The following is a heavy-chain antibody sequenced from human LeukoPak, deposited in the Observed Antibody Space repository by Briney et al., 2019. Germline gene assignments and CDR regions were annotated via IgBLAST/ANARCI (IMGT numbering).Heavy chain of an antibody. Sequence: PGGSLRLSCAAPGFTLSSYSMNWVRQAPEKGLEWVSSISSSSSYIYYADSVKGRFTISRDNAKNSLYLQMNSLRAEDTAVYYCARDRLGTFDYWGQGTPVTVSS. CDR1: GFTLSSYS. D-gene: IGHD1-1*01. CDR3: ARDRLGTFDY. V-gene: IGHV3-21*01. J-gene: IGHJ4*02. CDR2: ISSSSSYI.